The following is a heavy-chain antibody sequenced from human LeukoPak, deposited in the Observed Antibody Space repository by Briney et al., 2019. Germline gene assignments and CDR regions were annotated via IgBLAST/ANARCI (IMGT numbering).Heavy chain of an antibody. D-gene: IGHD3-3*01. V-gene: IGHV3-23*01. CDR1: GFTFSSYA. CDR3: AKGGRGKKDVLRFLEWFPSYYYYGMDV. J-gene: IGHJ6*02. Sequence: GGSLRLSCAASGFTFSSYAMSWVRQAPGKGLEWVSAISGSGGSTYYADSVKGRFTISRDNSKNTLYLQMNSLRAEDTAVYYCAKGGRGKKDVLRFLEWFPSYYYYGMDVWGQGTTVTVSS. CDR2: ISGSGGST.